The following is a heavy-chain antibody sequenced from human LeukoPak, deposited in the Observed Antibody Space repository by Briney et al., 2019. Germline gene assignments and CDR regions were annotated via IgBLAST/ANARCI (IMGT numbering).Heavy chain of an antibody. CDR3: AREDSPTSYGMDV. Sequence: GASVKVSCKASGGTFSSYAISWVRQAPGQGLEWMGGIIPIFGTANYAQKFQGRVTITADESTSTAYMELSSLRSEDTAVYYCAREDSPTSYGMDVWGQGTTATVSS. CDR1: GGTFSSYA. D-gene: IGHD1-26*01. CDR2: IIPIFGTA. V-gene: IGHV1-69*13. J-gene: IGHJ6*02.